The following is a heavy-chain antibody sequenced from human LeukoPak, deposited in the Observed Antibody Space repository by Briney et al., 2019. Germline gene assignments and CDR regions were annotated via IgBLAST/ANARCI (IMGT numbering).Heavy chain of an antibody. V-gene: IGHV4-38-2*01. Sequence: ASETLPLTCAVSGYYIRSGYLWGWIRQSPGKGLEWLGSIYYSGTTYYNPSLKSRVTLTVDTSKNHFSLKLSSVTAADTAVYYCASANFSPFYDFWSGYNGFSKWFDPWGQGTLVTVSS. D-gene: IGHD3-3*01. CDR2: IYYSGTT. CDR3: ASANFSPFYDFWSGYNGFSKWFDP. CDR1: GYYIRSGYL. J-gene: IGHJ5*02.